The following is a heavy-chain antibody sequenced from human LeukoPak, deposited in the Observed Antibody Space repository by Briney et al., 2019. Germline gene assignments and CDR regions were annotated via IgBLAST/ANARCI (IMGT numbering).Heavy chain of an antibody. CDR2: IIPIFGIA. Sequence: SVKVSCKASGGTFSSYAISWVRQAPGQGLEWMGRIIPIFGIANYAQKFQGRVTITADKSTSTAYMELSSLRSEDTAVYYCARNPTSSSTPPEYYYGMDVWGQGTTVTVSS. D-gene: IGHD2-2*01. CDR1: GGTFSSYA. J-gene: IGHJ6*02. V-gene: IGHV1-69*04. CDR3: ARNPTSSSTPPEYYYGMDV.